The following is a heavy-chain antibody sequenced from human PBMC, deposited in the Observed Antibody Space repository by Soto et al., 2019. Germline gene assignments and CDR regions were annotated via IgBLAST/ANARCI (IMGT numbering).Heavy chain of an antibody. J-gene: IGHJ5*02. CDR2: IYYSGST. Sequence: SETLSLTCTASGGSISSGGYYWSWIRQHPGKGLEWIGYIYYSGSTYYNPSLKSRVTISVDTSKNQFSLKLSSVTAADTAVYYCARDFWSGYFHWFDPWGQGTLVTVSS. V-gene: IGHV4-31*03. CDR1: GGSISSGGYY. CDR3: ARDFWSGYFHWFDP. D-gene: IGHD3-3*01.